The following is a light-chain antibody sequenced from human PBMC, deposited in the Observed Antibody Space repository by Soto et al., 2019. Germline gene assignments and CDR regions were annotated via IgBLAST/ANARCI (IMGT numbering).Light chain of an antibody. CDR2: SAS. CDR1: QTISSNY. CDR3: QQYGIV. Sequence: VLTQSPDTLSLSPGERATLSCRASQTISSNYVAWYQQKPGQAPRLLIYSASSRATGIPDRFSGSGSGTHFTLTISRLEPEDFAVYYRQQYGIVFGPGTKVDIK. V-gene: IGKV3-20*01. J-gene: IGKJ3*01.